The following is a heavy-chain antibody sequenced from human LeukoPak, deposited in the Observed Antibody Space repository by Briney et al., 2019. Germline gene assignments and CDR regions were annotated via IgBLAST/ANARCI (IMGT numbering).Heavy chain of an antibody. V-gene: IGHV1-8*01. CDR1: GYTFTSYD. D-gene: IGHD1-26*01. J-gene: IGHJ3*02. CDR3: ARGVWWELLQKAFDI. Sequence: ASVKVSCKASGYTFTSYDINWVRQATGQGLEWMGWMNPNSGNTGYAQKFQGRVTMTEDTSTDTAYMELSSLRSEDTAVYYCARGVWWELLQKAFDIWGQGTMVTVSS. CDR2: MNPNSGNT.